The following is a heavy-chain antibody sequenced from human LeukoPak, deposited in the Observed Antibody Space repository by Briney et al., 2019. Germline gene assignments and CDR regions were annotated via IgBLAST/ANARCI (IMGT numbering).Heavy chain of an antibody. D-gene: IGHD3-3*01. V-gene: IGHV1-46*01. J-gene: IGHJ4*02. Sequence: ASVKVSCKASGYTFSSYYMHWVRQAPGQGLEWMGIINPSGGSTTYAQKFQGRVTMTRDTSTSTVYMELGSLRSEDTAVYYCARDFTIFRMTHPGDYWGQGTLVTVSS. CDR2: INPSGGST. CDR1: GYTFSSYY. CDR3: ARDFTIFRMTHPGDY.